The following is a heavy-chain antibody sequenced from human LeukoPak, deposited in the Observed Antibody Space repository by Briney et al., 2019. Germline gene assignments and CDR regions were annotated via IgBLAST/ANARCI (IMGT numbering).Heavy chain of an antibody. V-gene: IGHV3-30-3*01. J-gene: IGHJ4*02. CDR2: ISYDGSNK. Sequence: GGSLRLSCAASGFXFSSYAMHWVRQAPGKGLEWVAVISYDGSNKYYADSVKGRFTISRDNSKNTLYLQMNSLRAEDTAVYYCARARRIAAATFDYWGQGTLVTVSS. CDR3: ARARRIAAATFDY. D-gene: IGHD6-13*01. CDR1: GFXFSSYA.